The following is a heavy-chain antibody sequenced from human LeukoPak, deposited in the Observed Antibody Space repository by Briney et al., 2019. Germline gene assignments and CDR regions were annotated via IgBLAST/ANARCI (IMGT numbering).Heavy chain of an antibody. CDR2: IKQDGSEK. J-gene: IGHJ4*02. CDR3: ARGGGGWYLGFDY. Sequence: GGSLRLSCAASGFTFSSYWMSWVRQAPGKGLEWVADIKQDGSEKYYVDSVKGRFTISRDNAKNSLYLQMNSLRAEDTAVYYCARGGGGWYLGFDYWGQGTLVTVSS. D-gene: IGHD6-19*01. CDR1: GFTFSSYW. V-gene: IGHV3-7*01.